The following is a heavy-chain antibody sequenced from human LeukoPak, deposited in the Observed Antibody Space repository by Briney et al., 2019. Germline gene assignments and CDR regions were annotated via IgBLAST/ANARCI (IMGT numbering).Heavy chain of an antibody. D-gene: IGHD3-16*01. V-gene: IGHV3-23*01. Sequence: TGGSLRLSCATSGFIFSSYWMCWVRQAPGKGLEWVSAISGSGGSTYYADSVKGRFTISRDNSKNTLYLQMNSLRAEDTAVYYCAKDSGGGWDYWGQGTLVTVSS. CDR3: AKDSGGGWDY. J-gene: IGHJ4*02. CDR2: ISGSGGST. CDR1: GFIFSSYW.